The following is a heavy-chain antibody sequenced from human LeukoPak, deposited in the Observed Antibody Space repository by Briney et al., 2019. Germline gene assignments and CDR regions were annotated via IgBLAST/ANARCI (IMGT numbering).Heavy chain of an antibody. CDR2: ITSTGGTV. J-gene: IGHJ2*01. CDR1: GFTFSTYE. D-gene: IGHD6-25*01. CDR3: ARDSDGSDWYFDL. V-gene: IGHV3-48*03. Sequence: GGSLRLSCAASGFTFSTYEMNWVRKAPGKGLEWVSKITSTGGTVKHADSLKGRFTISRDNAKNSLYLQMNSLRAEDTAVYYCARDSDGSDWYFDLWGRGTLVTVSS.